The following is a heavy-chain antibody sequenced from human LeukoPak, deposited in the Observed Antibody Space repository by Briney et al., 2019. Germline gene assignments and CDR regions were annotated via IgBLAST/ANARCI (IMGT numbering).Heavy chain of an antibody. V-gene: IGHV1-69*13. CDR3: ARAIVEMATMGGY. D-gene: IGHD5-24*01. CDR1: GGTYSSYA. CDR2: IIPIFGTA. J-gene: IGHJ4*02. Sequence: SVKVSCKASGGTYSSYAISWVRQAPGQGLEWMGGIIPIFGTANYAQKFQGRVTITADESTSTAYMELSSLRSEDTAVYYCARAIVEMATMGGYWGQGTLVTVSS.